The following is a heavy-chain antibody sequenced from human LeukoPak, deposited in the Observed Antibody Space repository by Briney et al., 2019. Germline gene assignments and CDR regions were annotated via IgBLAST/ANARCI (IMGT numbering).Heavy chain of an antibody. J-gene: IGHJ6*02. CDR3: ARTGALAAAGVPVYYYGMNV. CDR2: IIPIYGTA. D-gene: IGHD6-13*01. V-gene: IGHV1-69*13. CDR1: GYTFTGYY. Sequence: GASVKVSCKASGYTFTGYYMHWVRQAPGQGLEWMGGIIPIYGTANHGQKFQGRVSITADESTGTAHMELSSLRSEDTAVYYCARTGALAAAGVPVYYYGMNVWGQGTTVTVSS.